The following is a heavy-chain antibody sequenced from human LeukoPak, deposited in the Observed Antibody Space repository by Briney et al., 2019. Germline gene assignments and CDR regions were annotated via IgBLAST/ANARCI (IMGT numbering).Heavy chain of an antibody. CDR1: GYTFTSYD. D-gene: IGHD2-2*01. Sequence: ASVKVSCKASGYTFTSYDINWVRQAPGQGLEWMGWMNPNSGNTGYAHKFQGRVTMTRNTSISTAYMELSSLNSDDTAVYYCARGRGCIGYCGSWGQGTLVTVSS. CDR2: MNPNSGNT. V-gene: IGHV1-8*01. CDR3: ARGRGCIGYCGS. J-gene: IGHJ4*02.